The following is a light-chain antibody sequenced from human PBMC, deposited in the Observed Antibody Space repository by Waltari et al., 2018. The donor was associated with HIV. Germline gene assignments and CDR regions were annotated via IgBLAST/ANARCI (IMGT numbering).Light chain of an antibody. Sequence: QSALTHPASVSGSPAQSIVISCTGTSDDVGYYNYVSWYQQHPGKVPKLVIYDVTSRPSGVSNRFSGSKSGNTASLTISGLRADDEADYYCSSYVGSSTSWLFGGGTKLTV. V-gene: IGLV2-14*03. CDR2: DVT. J-gene: IGLJ3*02. CDR3: SSYVGSSTSWL. CDR1: SDDVGYYNY.